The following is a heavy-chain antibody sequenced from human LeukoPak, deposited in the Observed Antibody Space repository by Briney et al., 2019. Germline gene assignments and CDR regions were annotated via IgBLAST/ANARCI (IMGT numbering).Heavy chain of an antibody. D-gene: IGHD6-13*01. J-gene: IGHJ3*02. V-gene: IGHV3-23*01. CDR2: ISGSGGST. CDR1: GFTFSNYA. CDR3: ARDVAAAGSPLDAFDI. Sequence: GGSLRLSCAASGFTFSNYAMSWVRQAPGKGLEWVSTISGSGGSTYYADSVKGRFTISRENSKNSLYLQMNSLRAEDTAVYYCARDVAAAGSPLDAFDIWGQGTMVTVSS.